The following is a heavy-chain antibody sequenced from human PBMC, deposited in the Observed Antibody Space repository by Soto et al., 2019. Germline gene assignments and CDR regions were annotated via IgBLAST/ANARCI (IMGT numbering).Heavy chain of an antibody. CDR2: ISAYNGNT. CDR1: GYTFTSYG. CDR3: ARDYDILTGPMGQTSFDP. V-gene: IGHV1-18*01. D-gene: IGHD3-9*01. Sequence: GASVKVSCKASGYTFTSYGISWVRQAPGQGLEWMGWISAYNGNTNYAQKLQGRVTMTTDTSTSTAYMELRSLRSDDTAVYYCARDYDILTGPMGQTSFDPWGQGTLVTVS. J-gene: IGHJ5*02.